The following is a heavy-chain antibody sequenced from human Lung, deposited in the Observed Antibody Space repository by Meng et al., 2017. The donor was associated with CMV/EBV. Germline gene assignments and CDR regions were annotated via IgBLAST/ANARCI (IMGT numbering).Heavy chain of an antibody. CDR3: ARHWKYAFYL. CDR1: GFTFDDYG. D-gene: IGHD1-1*01. J-gene: IGHJ3*01. V-gene: IGHV3-7*01. CDR2: IKQDGSGE. Sequence: GGSLRLSCAASGFTFDDYGMSWVRQARGKGLEWVANIKQDGSGEYYVDSAKGRFTISRDNAKNSLYLQMNSLRAEDTAVYYCARHWKYAFYLWGQGTMVTVSS.